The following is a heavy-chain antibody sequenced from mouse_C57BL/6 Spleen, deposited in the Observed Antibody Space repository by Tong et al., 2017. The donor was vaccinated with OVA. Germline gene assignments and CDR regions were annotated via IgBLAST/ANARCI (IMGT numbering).Heavy chain of an antibody. Sequence: VQLQESGAELAKPGASVKLSCKASGYTFTSYWMHWVKQRPGQGLEWIGYINPSSGYTKYNQKFQGKATMTADTSYNTAYLQLSSLTSEDTAVYYCTTNDYGSSEWYVDVWGTGNKVTVSS. CDR3: TTNDYGSSEWYVDV. CDR2: INPSSGYT. CDR1: GYTFTSYW. D-gene: IGHD1-1*01. V-gene: IGHV1-7*01. J-gene: IGHJ1*03.